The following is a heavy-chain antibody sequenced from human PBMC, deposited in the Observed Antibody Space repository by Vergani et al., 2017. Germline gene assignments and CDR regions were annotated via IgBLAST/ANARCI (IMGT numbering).Heavy chain of an antibody. D-gene: IGHD5-12*01. CDR1: GYSIISTYH. CDR2: IYHSGST. J-gene: IGHJ4*02. Sequence: QVQLQESGPGLVKPSETLSLTCAVSGYSIISTYHWGWIRQPPGKGLEWIANIYHSGSTYYSPSPKSRVTISVDTSKNQFSLRLTSVTAADTAVYYCARLAVATINYFDYWGQGILVTVSS. V-gene: IGHV4-38-2*01. CDR3: ARLAVATINYFDY.